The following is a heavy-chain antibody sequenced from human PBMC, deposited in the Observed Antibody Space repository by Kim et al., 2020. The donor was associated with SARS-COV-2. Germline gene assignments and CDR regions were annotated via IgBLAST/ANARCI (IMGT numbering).Heavy chain of an antibody. Sequence: AQKCQGRVTMTRDTSTSTVYMELSSLRSEDTAVYYCARDLVVVPAAGAFDIWGQGTMVTVSS. D-gene: IGHD2-2*01. CDR3: ARDLVVVPAAGAFDI. V-gene: IGHV1-46*01. J-gene: IGHJ3*02.